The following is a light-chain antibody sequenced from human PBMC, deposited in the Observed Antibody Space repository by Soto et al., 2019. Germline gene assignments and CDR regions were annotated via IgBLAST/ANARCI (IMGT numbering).Light chain of an antibody. CDR1: QSVLYSSNNKNY. CDR3: QQYYSTPPT. Sequence: DIVMTQSPDSLAVSLGERATINCKSSQSVLYSSNNKNYLAWYQQKPGQPPKLLIYWASTRESGVPDRFSGSGSGTDFTLTISSLQAEDVAFYYCQQYYSTPPTFGQGTKVGIK. CDR2: WAS. V-gene: IGKV4-1*01. J-gene: IGKJ1*01.